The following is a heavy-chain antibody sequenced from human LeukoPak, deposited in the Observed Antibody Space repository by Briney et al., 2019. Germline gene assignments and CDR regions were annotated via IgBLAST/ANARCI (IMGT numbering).Heavy chain of an antibody. Sequence: ASVKVSCKASGYTFTSYDINWVRRATGQGLEWMGWMNPNSGNTGYAQKFQGRVTMTRNTSLSTAYMELSSLRSEDTAVYYCARKLSGSGSFNWFDPWGQGTLVTVSS. CDR3: ARKLSGSGSFNWFDP. V-gene: IGHV1-8*01. J-gene: IGHJ5*02. CDR1: GYTFTSYD. D-gene: IGHD3-10*01. CDR2: MNPNSGNT.